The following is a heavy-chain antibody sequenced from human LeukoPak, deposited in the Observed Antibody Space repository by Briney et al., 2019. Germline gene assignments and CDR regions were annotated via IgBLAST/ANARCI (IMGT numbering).Heavy chain of an antibody. D-gene: IGHD2-2*01. CDR1: GYTFTDYY. V-gene: IGHV1-2*02. J-gene: IGHJ4*02. CDR2: INPNSGGT. CDR3: ARANFLYCSSTTCLFDY. Sequence: ASVKVSCKASGYTFTDYYLHWVRQAPGQGFEWMGWINPNSGGTNYAQRFQGRVTMTRDTSISTAHMEMSRLRSDDTAVYYCARANFLYCSSTTCLFDYWGQGTLVTVSS.